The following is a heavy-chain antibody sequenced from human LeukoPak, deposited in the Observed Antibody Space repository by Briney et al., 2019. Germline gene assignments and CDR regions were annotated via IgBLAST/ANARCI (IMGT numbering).Heavy chain of an antibody. CDR3: ARDECSGGGCYSSGFDAFDI. Sequence: PGRALRLSCAASGFTFSSYGMYGVRQAPGKGLEWVAVILYDGRNKYYADSVKGRFTISRDNSKNTLYLQMNSLRAEDTAVYYCARDECSGGGCYSSGFDAFDIWGQGTMVTVSS. CDR2: ILYDGRNK. V-gene: IGHV3-33*01. J-gene: IGHJ3*02. CDR1: GFTFSSYG. D-gene: IGHD2-15*01.